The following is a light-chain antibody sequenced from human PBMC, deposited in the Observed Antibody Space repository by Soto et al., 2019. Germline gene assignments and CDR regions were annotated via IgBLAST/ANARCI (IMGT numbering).Light chain of an antibody. CDR3: QQYENYWT. J-gene: IGKJ1*01. CDR1: QTVNTW. Sequence: DIQLTQSPSTLSASVGERVTITCRASQTVNTWLAWYQHKPGKAPKLLIYDASNLDSGVPSRFSGSGSGTEFSLTISNLQPDDCATYYCQQYENYWTFGQGTRVEIK. CDR2: DAS. V-gene: IGKV1-5*01.